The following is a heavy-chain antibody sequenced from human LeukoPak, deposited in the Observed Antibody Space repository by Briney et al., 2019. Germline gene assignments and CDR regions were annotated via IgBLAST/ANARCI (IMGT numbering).Heavy chain of an antibody. CDR1: GFTFSSYG. Sequence: GGSLRLSCAASGFTFSSYGMHWVRQAPGKGLEWVAVMSFDGSHTYYAGSVKGRFTISRDNSKNTLYLQMNSLRAEDTAVYYCAKERVDWRYFDYWGQGTLVTVSS. V-gene: IGHV3-30*18. CDR3: AKERVDWRYFDY. J-gene: IGHJ4*02. D-gene: IGHD3-9*01. CDR2: MSFDGSHT.